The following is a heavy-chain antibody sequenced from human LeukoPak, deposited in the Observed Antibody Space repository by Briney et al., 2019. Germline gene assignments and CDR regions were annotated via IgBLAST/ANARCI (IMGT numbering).Heavy chain of an antibody. J-gene: IGHJ4*02. CDR3: ATNVDIVATIIPDY. CDR2: IYYSGST. Sequence: SETLSLTCTVSGGSIRSSSYYWGWIRQPPGKGLEWIGSIYYSGSTYYNASLKSRGTISVDTSKNQFSLKLSSVTAADTAVYYCATNVDIVATIIPDYWGQGTLVTVSS. D-gene: IGHD5-12*01. V-gene: IGHV4-39*01. CDR1: GGSIRSSSYY.